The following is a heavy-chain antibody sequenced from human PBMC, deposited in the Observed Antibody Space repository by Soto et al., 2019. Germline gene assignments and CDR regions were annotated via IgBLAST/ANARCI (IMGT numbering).Heavy chain of an antibody. Sequence: SETLSLTCSVFGGSMSPYYWSWIRQSPGKGLEWIANIYYRGNTNYNPSLESRVTISIDTSKNQFSLKLNSLTAADTAVYYCARHSKKTGDFDYYYCMDVWGQGTTVT. CDR1: GGSMSPYY. CDR2: IYYRGNT. J-gene: IGHJ6*02. D-gene: IGHD7-27*01. V-gene: IGHV4-59*08. CDR3: ARHSKKTGDFDYYYCMDV.